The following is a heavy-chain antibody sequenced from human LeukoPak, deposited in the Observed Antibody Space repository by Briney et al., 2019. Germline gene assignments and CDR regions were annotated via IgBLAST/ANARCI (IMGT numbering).Heavy chain of an antibody. CDR1: GGSFSGYY. CDR2: INHSGST. CDR3: ARGKDYYDSSGYYSAFDY. Sequence: SETLSLTCAVYGGSFSGYYWSWVRQPPGKGLEWLGEINHSGSTNYNPSLKSRVTISVDTSKNQFSLKLSSVTAADTAVYYCARGKDYYDSSGYYSAFDYWGQGTLVTVSP. D-gene: IGHD3-22*01. V-gene: IGHV4-34*01. J-gene: IGHJ4*02.